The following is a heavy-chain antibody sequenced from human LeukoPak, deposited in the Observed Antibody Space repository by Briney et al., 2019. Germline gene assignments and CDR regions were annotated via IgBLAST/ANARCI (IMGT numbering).Heavy chain of an antibody. D-gene: IGHD2-21*01. J-gene: IGHJ4*02. CDR1: GFRFSTYA. Sequence: GGSLRLSCAASGFRFSTYALTWVRQAPGKGLEWVSTISDGGTDTYYGDSVRGRFTISRDDSENTLFLQMNSLRADDTAVYFCAKRLWSREIPYWGQGTLVTVSS. CDR3: AKRLWSREIPY. CDR2: ISDGGTDT. V-gene: IGHV3-23*01.